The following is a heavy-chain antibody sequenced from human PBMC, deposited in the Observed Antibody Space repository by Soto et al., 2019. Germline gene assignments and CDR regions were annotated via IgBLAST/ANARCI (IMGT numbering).Heavy chain of an antibody. CDR3: ARGAFCGGAPGCRDMDV. D-gene: IGHD2-21*01. V-gene: IGHV1-18*01. J-gene: IGHJ6*02. CDR1: GYKFISHS. Sequence: QIQLVQSGGEVKKPGASVKVSCKSSGYKFISHSITWVRQAPGQGLEWMGRISAYNGNTNYAQKLQCRVTMTTDTSTNTAYMELRRLRSDDTAVYYCARGAFCGGAPGCRDMDVWGQGTTVTVSS. CDR2: ISAYNGNT.